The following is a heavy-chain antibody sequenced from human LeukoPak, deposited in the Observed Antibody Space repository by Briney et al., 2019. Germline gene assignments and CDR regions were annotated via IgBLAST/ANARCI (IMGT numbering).Heavy chain of an antibody. CDR2: ISAYHGNT. CDR3: ARLEDMVVVPAAISYYYYGMDV. D-gene: IGHD2-2*01. V-gene: IGHV1-18*01. CDR1: GYTFTRYG. Sequence: GAAVTVSCKASGYTFTRYGISWVRQAPGQGLEWMGWISAYHGNTNYAQKLQGRVTMTTDTSTSTAYMELRSLRSDDTAVYYCARLEDMVVVPAAISYYYYGMDVWGQGTTVTVSS. J-gene: IGHJ6*02.